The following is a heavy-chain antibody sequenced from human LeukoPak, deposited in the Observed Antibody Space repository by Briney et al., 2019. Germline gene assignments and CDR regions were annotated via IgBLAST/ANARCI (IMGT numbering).Heavy chain of an antibody. D-gene: IGHD5-24*01. CDR1: GGSFSGYY. CDR2: INHSGST. CDR3: AGQRRRWLQVYYFDY. Sequence: SETLSLTCAVYGGSFSGYYWSWIRQPPGKGLEWIGEINHSGSTNYNPSLKSRVTISVDTSKNQFSLKLSSVTAADTAVYYCAGQRRRWLQVYYFDYWGQGTLVTVSS. V-gene: IGHV4-34*01. J-gene: IGHJ4*02.